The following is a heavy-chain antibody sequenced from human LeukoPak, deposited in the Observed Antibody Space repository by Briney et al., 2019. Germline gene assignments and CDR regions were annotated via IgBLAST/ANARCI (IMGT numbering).Heavy chain of an antibody. CDR3: ARRMATITPYWYFDL. D-gene: IGHD5-24*01. J-gene: IGHJ2*01. CDR1: GGSISTHY. CDR2: IYYSGST. Sequence: SETLSLTCTVSGGSISTHYWSWIRQPPGKGLEWIGYIYYSGSTNYNPSLKSRVTISVDTSKNQFSLNLSSVTAADTAVYHCARRMATITPYWYFDLWGRGTLVTVSS. V-gene: IGHV4-59*11.